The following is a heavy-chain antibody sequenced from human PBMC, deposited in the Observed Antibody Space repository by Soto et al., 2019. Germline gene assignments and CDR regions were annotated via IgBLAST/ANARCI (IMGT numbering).Heavy chain of an antibody. CDR1: GYSFTSYW. V-gene: IGHV5-10-1*01. D-gene: IGHD2-2*01. J-gene: IGHJ6*02. Sequence: GQSLKISCKGSGYSFTSYWISWVRQMPGKGLEWMGRIDPSDSYTNYSPSFQGHVTISADKSISTAYLHWSRLKASDTAMYYCARNIVVVPAATDLACAPSYYYGMVVWGQGTTVTVSS. CDR3: ARNIVVVPAATDLACAPSYYYGMVV. CDR2: IDPSDSYT.